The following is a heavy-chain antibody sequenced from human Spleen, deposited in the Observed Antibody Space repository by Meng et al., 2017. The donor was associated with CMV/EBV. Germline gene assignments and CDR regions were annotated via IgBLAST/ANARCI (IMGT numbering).Heavy chain of an antibody. CDR3: AREDLLWWVDP. V-gene: IGHV4-59*12. CDR1: GGSISGYY. Sequence: SETLSLTCTVSGGSISGYYWSWIRQPPGKGLEWIGYLYYSGSTNYNPSLMSRVTISLDTSKTQFSLELSSVTAADTAVYYCAREDLLWWVDPWGPGTLVTVSS. J-gene: IGHJ5*02. CDR2: LYYSGST. D-gene: IGHD2-21*01.